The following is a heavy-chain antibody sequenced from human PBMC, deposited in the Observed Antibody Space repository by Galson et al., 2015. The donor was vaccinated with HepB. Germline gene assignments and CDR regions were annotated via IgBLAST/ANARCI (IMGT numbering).Heavy chain of an antibody. V-gene: IGHV3-21*01. Sequence: SLRLSCAASGFTFSKFSEYSMNWVRQAPGKGLEWVSSISSSSSYIYYADSVKGRFTMSRDNAKNLLYLQMNGLRAEDTAVYYCAREYRPTFGSGNYYPNWFDPWGQGTLVTVSS. D-gene: IGHD3-10*01. CDR3: AREYRPTFGSGNYYPNWFDP. CDR1: GFTFSKFSEYS. J-gene: IGHJ5*02. CDR2: ISSSSSYI.